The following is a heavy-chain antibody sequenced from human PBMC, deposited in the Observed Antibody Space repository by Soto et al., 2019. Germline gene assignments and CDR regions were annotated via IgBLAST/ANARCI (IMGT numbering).Heavy chain of an antibody. CDR3: ARDLWVEPELYYYGMDV. CDR1: GDSISSADYY. V-gene: IGHV4-30-4*01. D-gene: IGHD1-1*01. CDR2: IFYSGTT. Sequence: SETLSLTCTVSGDSISSADYYWSWIRQTPGKGLEWIGHIFYSGTTYYNPSLKSRLTISVDTSKNHFTLRLTSVTAADTAVYYCARDLWVEPELYYYGMDVWGQGTTVTVSS. J-gene: IGHJ6*02.